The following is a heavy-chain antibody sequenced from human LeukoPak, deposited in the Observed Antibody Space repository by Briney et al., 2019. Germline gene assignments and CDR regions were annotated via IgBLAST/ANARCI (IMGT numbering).Heavy chain of an antibody. Sequence: GRSLRLSCAASGFTFGDYAMHWVRQAPGKGLEWVSGISWNSGSIGYADSVKGRFTISRDNSKNTLYLQMNSLRAEDTAVYYCAREVLGYYGMDVWGQGTTVTVSS. CDR1: GFTFGDYA. V-gene: IGHV3-9*01. CDR3: AREVLGYYGMDV. J-gene: IGHJ6*02. D-gene: IGHD1-1*01. CDR2: ISWNSGSI.